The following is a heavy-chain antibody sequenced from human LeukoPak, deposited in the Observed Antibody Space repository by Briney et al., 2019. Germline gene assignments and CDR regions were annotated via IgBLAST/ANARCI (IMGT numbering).Heavy chain of an antibody. CDR3: VRYPLYSRSWYDS. V-gene: IGHV3-7*01. D-gene: IGHD6-13*01. J-gene: IGHJ5*01. CDR1: GFTFSTYW. CDR2: IKQDGSEE. Sequence: GGSLRLSCAASGFTFSTYWMSWVRQAPGKGLEWVANIKQDGSEEYYVDSVKGRFTISRDNAKNSLFLQMNSLRAEDTALYYCVRYPLYSRSWYDSWGQGTLVTVSS.